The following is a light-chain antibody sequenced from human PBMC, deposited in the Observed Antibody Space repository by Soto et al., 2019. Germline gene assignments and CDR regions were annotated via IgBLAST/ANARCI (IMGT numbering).Light chain of an antibody. V-gene: IGLV7-46*01. J-gene: IGLJ1*01. CDR1: TGTVTSGHH. CDR3: MVTYSDARV. Sequence: QAVVTQEPSLTVSPGGTVTLTCGSNTGTVTSGHHPYWFQQKPGQAPRTLIFDTARKTSWTPARFSGSLLGGKAALTLAGAQHEDEDDYYCMVTYSDARVFGTGTKLTVL. CDR2: DTA.